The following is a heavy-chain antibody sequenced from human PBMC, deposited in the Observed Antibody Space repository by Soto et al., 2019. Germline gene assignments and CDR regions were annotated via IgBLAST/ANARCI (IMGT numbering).Heavy chain of an antibody. D-gene: IGHD3-16*01. V-gene: IGHV4-59*01. CDR3: ASEPEDGGVSY. CDR2: IYYSGST. Sequence: SETLSLTCTVSGGSISSYYWSWIRQPPGKGLEWIGYIYYSGSTNYNPSLKSRVTISVDTSKNQFSLKLSSVTAADTAVYYCASEPEDGGVSYWGQGTLVTVSS. CDR1: GGSISSYY. J-gene: IGHJ4*02.